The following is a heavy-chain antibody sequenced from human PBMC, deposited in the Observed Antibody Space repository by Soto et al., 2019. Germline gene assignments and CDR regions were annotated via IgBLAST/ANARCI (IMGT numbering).Heavy chain of an antibody. CDR3: VKGESSVSARDFDP. D-gene: IGHD3-22*01. J-gene: IGHJ5*02. V-gene: IGHV3-23*01. CDR2: ITSSGAA. Sequence: DVQLLESGGDLAQPGGSLRLSCEASGCTLNNYAIAWVRQAPGKGLEWVSGITSSGAAYYADSVKGRFTISRDNSKNTLYLQMNSLRAEDTAVYYCVKGESSVSARDFDPWGQGTLVTVSS. CDR1: GCTLNNYA.